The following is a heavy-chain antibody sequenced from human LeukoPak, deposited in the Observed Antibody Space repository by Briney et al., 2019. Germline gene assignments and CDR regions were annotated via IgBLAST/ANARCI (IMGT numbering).Heavy chain of an antibody. V-gene: IGHV3-23*01. J-gene: IGHJ4*02. CDR2: ISGSGGDT. CDR1: GFTFSNAY. D-gene: IGHD2-2*02. CDR3: ARDPTEAIKRYFDY. Sequence: GGSLRLSCAASGFTFSNAYMNWVRQAPGKGPEWVSAISGSGGDTYYADSVKGRFTISRDNSKNTLYLQMNSLRAEDTAVYYCARDPTEAIKRYFDYWGQGTLVTVSS.